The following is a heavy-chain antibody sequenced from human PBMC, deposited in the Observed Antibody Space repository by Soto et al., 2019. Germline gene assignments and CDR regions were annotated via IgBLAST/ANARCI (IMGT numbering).Heavy chain of an antibody. D-gene: IGHD3-3*01. Sequence: EVQLVESGGVVVQPGGSLRLSCAASGFTFDDYTMYWVRQGPGKGLEWVSLITWDGGRAQYADSVKGRFTISRDNSKDSLYLQMNSLKTEDTALYYCAKALFDQRSAYPTYHWFDTWGQGTLVTVSS. V-gene: IGHV3-43*01. CDR1: GFTFDDYT. J-gene: IGHJ5*02. CDR2: ITWDGGRA. CDR3: AKALFDQRSAYPTYHWFDT.